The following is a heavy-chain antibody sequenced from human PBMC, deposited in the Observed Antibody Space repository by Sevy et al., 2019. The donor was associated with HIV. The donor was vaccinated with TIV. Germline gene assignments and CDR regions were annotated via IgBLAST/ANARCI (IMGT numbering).Heavy chain of an antibody. D-gene: IGHD3-22*01. V-gene: IGHV1-24*01. CDR2: FDPEDGKT. J-gene: IGHJ4*02. CDR3: ASTRDYYDSSGYYFDY. CDR1: GYNLTELS. Sequence: ASVKVSCKVSGYNLTELSIHWVRQAPGKGLEWLVTFDPEDGKTIYAQNFQGRVTMTEDTSTDTTYMELSSLRSEDTAVYYCASTRDYYDSSGYYFDYWGQGTLVTVSS.